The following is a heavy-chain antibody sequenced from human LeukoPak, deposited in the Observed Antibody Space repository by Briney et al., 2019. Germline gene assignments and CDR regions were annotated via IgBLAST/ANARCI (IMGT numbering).Heavy chain of an antibody. V-gene: IGHV3-23*01. J-gene: IGHJ4*02. Sequence: GGSLRLSCAASGFTFSSYAMSWVRQAPGKGLEWVSAISGSGGSTYYADSVKGRFTISRDNSKNTLYPQMNSLRAEDTAVYYCAKDSRIAVAGRGDLDYWGQGTLVTVSS. CDR3: AKDSRIAVAGRGDLDY. CDR2: ISGSGGST. CDR1: GFTFSSYA. D-gene: IGHD6-19*01.